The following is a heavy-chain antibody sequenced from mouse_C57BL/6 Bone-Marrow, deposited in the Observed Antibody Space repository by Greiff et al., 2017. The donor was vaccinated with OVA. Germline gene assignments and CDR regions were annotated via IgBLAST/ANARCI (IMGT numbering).Heavy chain of an antibody. CDR2: IYPGSGST. CDR3: AIKGWLRRRAWFAY. CDR1: GYTFTSYW. Sequence: VQLQQPGAELVKPGASVKMSCKASGYTFTSYWITWVKQRPGQGLEWIGDIYPGSGSTNYNEKFKSKATLTVDTSSSTAYMQLSSLTSEDSTVYYCAIKGWLRRRAWFAYWGQGTLVTVSA. D-gene: IGHD2-2*01. V-gene: IGHV1-55*01. J-gene: IGHJ3*01.